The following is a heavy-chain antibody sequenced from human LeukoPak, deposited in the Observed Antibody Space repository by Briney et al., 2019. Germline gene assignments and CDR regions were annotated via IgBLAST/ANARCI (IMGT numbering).Heavy chain of an antibody. Sequence: KPSETLSLTCTVSGGSISSSGYYWGWIRQPPGKGLEWIASIYYSGSTYYNPSLKSRATIPVDTSKNQLSLKLSSLTAADTAVYYCARHEYSGSYYGLSWFDPWGQGTLVTVSS. D-gene: IGHD1-26*01. CDR2: IYYSGST. CDR1: GGSISSSGYY. V-gene: IGHV4-39*01. J-gene: IGHJ5*02. CDR3: ARHEYSGSYYGLSWFDP.